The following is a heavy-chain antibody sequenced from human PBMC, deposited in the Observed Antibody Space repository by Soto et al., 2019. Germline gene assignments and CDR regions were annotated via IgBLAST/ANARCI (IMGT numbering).Heavy chain of an antibody. CDR1: GFTFSSYG. V-gene: IGHV3-30*18. CDR2: ISYDGSNK. CDR3: AKDTGGSGWPYYFDY. J-gene: IGHJ4*02. Sequence: QVQLVESGGGVVQPGRSLRLSCAASGFTFSSYGMHWVRQAPGKGLEWVAVISYDGSNKYYADSVTGRFTISRDNSKNTLYLQMNSLRAEDTAVYYCAKDTGGSGWPYYFDYWGQGTLVTVSS. D-gene: IGHD6-19*01.